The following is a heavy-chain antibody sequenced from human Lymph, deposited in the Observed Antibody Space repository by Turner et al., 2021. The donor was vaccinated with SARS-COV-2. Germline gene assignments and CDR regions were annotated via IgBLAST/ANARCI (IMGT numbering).Heavy chain of an antibody. D-gene: IGHD7-27*01. Sequence: QVQLVQSGAEVKKPGSSVKVSCKASGGTFSSYHAINWVRQAPGQELEWRGVIIPIFGIANYAQKFQGRVTITADESTNTAYMELSSLRSEDTAVYYCARERGSISGAVRGMDVWGQGTTVTVSS. CDR2: IIPIFGIA. V-gene: IGHV1-69*01. CDR1: GGTFSSYHA. CDR3: ARERGSISGAVRGMDV. J-gene: IGHJ6*02.